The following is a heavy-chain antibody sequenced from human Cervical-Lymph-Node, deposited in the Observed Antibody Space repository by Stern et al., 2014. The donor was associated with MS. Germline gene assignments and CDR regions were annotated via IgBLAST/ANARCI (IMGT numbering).Heavy chain of an antibody. D-gene: IGHD3-22*01. CDR2: IWSDGNNK. CDR1: GFTFSSHA. V-gene: IGHV3-33*01. J-gene: IGHJ3*01. Sequence: VQLVESGGGVVQPGRSLRLSCAASGFTFSSHAIHWVRQAPGKGLEWVAVIWSDGNNKYYVDSVKVRFTICRDNSQNTVYLQMNTLRAEDTAVYYCARDRDTSAYYWGYDAFDFWGQGTMVTVSS. CDR3: ARDRDTSAYYWGYDAFDF.